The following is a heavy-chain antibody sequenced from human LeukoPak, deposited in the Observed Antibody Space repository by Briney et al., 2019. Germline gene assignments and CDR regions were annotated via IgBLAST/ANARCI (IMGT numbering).Heavy chain of an antibody. CDR3: AKLSLTSGWYYFDS. CDR2: MNYDGRVI. V-gene: IGHV3-74*01. D-gene: IGHD6-19*01. Sequence: GWSLRLSCKVSGFTFKSYWMHWVGQAPGKGLVWVARMNYDGRVISYADSVKGRFTISRDNSKNTLYLQMNSLRAEDAAVYYCAKLSLTSGWYYFDSWGQGTLVTVSS. CDR1: GFTFKSYW. J-gene: IGHJ4*02.